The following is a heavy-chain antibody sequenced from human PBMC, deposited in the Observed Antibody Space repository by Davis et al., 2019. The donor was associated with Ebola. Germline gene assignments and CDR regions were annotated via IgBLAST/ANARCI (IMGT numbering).Heavy chain of an antibody. CDR1: GFTVSSNH. J-gene: IGHJ6*02. CDR2: ISDSGSTT. CDR3: ARDRSGYYGSGSYYFDYYYGMDV. Sequence: GESLKISCTASGFTVSSNHMSWVRQAPGKGLEWISYISDSGSTTYYTDSVKGRFTISRDNAKNSLYLQMNTLRVEDTAVYYCARDRSGYYGSGSYYFDYYYGMDVWGQGTTVTVSS. V-gene: IGHV3-48*04. D-gene: IGHD3-10*01.